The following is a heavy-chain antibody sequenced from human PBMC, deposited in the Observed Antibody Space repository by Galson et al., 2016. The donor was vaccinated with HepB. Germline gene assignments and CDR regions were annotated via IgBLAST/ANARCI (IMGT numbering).Heavy chain of an antibody. J-gene: IGHJ6*02. D-gene: IGHD3-10*01. Sequence: SLRLSCAASGFNFYGYGMHWVRQAPGKGLEWVAVTWYDGSNKYHTDSVKGRFTISRDNSKNTLYLQMNSLRAEDTAVYYCARTMVRGVVKVGYYYYGLDVWGQGTTVTVSS. CDR1: GFNFYGYG. CDR3: ARTMVRGVVKVGYYYYGLDV. V-gene: IGHV3-33*01. CDR2: TWYDGSNK.